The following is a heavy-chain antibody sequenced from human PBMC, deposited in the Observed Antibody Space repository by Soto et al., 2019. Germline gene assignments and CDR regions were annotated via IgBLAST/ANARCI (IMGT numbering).Heavy chain of an antibody. D-gene: IGHD3-16*01. CDR1: GFTFSRYW. CDR2: ISSYGSDT. J-gene: IGHJ6*02. V-gene: IGHV3-74*01. Sequence: EVQLVESGGGLVLPGGSLRLSCAASGFTFSRYWMHWVRQAPGKGLVWVSRISSYGSDTHYADSVKGRFTISRDNAKNTLYRQMNSLRADDPAVYYCASNYAYAEGYYWYGIDVWGQGTTVTVSS. CDR3: ASNYAYAEGYYWYGIDV.